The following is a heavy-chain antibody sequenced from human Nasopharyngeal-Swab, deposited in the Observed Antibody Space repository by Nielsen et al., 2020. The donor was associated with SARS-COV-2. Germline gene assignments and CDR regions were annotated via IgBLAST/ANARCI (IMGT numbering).Heavy chain of an antibody. J-gene: IGHJ3*01. V-gene: IGHV3-15*01. CDR1: GFTFSNAW. CDR3: ATSLTAGAFDF. Sequence: GGSLRLSCVVSGFTFSNAWMTWVRQAPGKGLECVGLIKSRGGGGTIHYTAPVKGRVTISGDDSKNTLFLQMNNLKSEDTAVYYCATSLTAGAFDFWGQGTMVTVSS. D-gene: IGHD7-27*01. CDR2: IKSRGGGGTI.